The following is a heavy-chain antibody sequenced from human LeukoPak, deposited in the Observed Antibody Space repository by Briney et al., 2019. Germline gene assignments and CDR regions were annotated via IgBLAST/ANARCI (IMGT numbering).Heavy chain of an antibody. J-gene: IGHJ6*02. CDR1: GFIFSSYG. Sequence: GGSLRLSCAASGFIFSSYGMSWVRQAPGKGLEWVSSISSSSSYIYYADSVKGRFTISRDNAKNSLYLQMNSLRAEDTAVYYCARTHSSGWYEAYYYYGMDVWGQGTTVTVSS. CDR3: ARTHSSGWYEAYYYYGMDV. CDR2: ISSSSSYI. V-gene: IGHV3-21*01. D-gene: IGHD6-19*01.